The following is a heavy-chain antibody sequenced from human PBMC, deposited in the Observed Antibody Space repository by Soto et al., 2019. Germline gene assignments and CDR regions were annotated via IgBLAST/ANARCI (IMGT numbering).Heavy chain of an antibody. Sequence: VRLVQSGAEVKKPGSSVRVSCRAPGDIFTRYSFSWVRQAPGQGLEWMGGVIPVFGTSNYGRKFQGRVTITADRSANTAFLDMSGLRYDDTAVYYCAGASSRVSSVVAAYWGQGTLVTVSS. V-gene: IGHV1-69*06. CDR3: AGASSRVSSVVAAY. D-gene: IGHD2-15*01. CDR1: GDIFTRYS. J-gene: IGHJ4*02. CDR2: VIPVFGTS.